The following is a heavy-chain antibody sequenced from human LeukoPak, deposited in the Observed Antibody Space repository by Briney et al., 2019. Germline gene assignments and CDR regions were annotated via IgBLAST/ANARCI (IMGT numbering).Heavy chain of an antibody. CDR1: GFTFSSYA. CDR3: AKRIQSAMATGY. CDR2: ISGSGGST. J-gene: IGHJ4*02. V-gene: IGHV3-23*01. D-gene: IGHD5-18*01. Sequence: GGSLRLSCAASGFTFSSYAMSWVRQAPGKGLEWVSAISGSGGSTYYADSVKGRFTISRDNSKNTLYLQMNSLRAEDTAVFYCAKRIQSAMATGYWGQGTLVTVSS.